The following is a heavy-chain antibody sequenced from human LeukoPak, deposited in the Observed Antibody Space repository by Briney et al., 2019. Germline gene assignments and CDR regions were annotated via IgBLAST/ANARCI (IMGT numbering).Heavy chain of an antibody. CDR3: ARATLGYCSSTSCQHFDY. D-gene: IGHD2-2*01. CDR2: INPNSGGT. J-gene: IGHJ4*02. Sequence: ASVKVSCKASGYTFTGYYMHWVRQAPGQGLEWMGWINPNSGGTNYAQKFQGRVTMTRDTSISTAYVELSRLRSDDTAVYYCARATLGYCSSTSCQHFDYWGQGTLVTVAS. CDR1: GYTFTGYY. V-gene: IGHV1-2*02.